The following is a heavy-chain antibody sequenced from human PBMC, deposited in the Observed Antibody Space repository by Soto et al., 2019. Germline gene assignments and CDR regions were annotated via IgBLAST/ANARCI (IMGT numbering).Heavy chain of an antibody. J-gene: IGHJ4*02. CDR1: GYTFTSYG. CDR2: ISGYNGNS. Sequence: VQLVQSGAEVKKPGASVKVSYKASGYTFTSYGISWVRQAPGQGLEWMGRISGYNGNSNYAQNLQGRVTMTTDTSTSTAYMELRSLRSDDTAVYYCAREDIQDIVVVVVAPEGLGYWGQGTLVTVSS. CDR3: AREDIQDIVVVVVAPEGLGY. D-gene: IGHD2-15*01. V-gene: IGHV1-18*01.